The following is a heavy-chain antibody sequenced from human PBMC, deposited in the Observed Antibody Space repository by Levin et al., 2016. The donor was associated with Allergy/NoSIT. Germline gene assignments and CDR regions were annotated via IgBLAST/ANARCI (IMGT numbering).Heavy chain of an antibody. D-gene: IGHD5-24*01. CDR2: ISSSSQTI. J-gene: IGHJ3*01. V-gene: IGHV3-48*01. Sequence: VRQAPGKGLEWVSYISSSSQTIYDADSVKGRFTISRDNANNSLYLQMNSLRAEDTAVYYCARVAKEIWLHDAFDVWGQGTLVTVSS. CDR3: ARVAKEIWLHDAFDV.